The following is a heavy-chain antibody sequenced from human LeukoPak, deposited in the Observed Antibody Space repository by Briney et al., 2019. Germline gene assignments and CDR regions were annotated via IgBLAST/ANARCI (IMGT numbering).Heavy chain of an antibody. D-gene: IGHD4-23*01. CDR3: AREGCSLCPGNSKNYYGMDV. CDR1: GFTFSSYA. Sequence: PGRSLRLSCAASGFTFSSYALHWVRQAPGRGLEWVAVISADGSNKYHADSVKGRFTISRDNSQNTLFLQMNSLRAEDTAVYYCAREGCSLCPGNSKNYYGMDVWGQGTTVTVSS. V-gene: IGHV3-30-3*01. J-gene: IGHJ6*02. CDR2: ISADGSNK.